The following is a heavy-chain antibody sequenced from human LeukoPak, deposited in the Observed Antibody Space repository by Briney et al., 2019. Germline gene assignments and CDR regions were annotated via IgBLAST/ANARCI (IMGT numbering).Heavy chain of an antibody. J-gene: IGHJ4*02. Sequence: ASVKVSCKASGYTFTSYGISWVRQAPGQGLEWMGWISAYNGNTNYAQKLQGRVTMTTDTSTSTAYMELRSLRSDDTAVYYCAREYSSSSGCQFHDDYWGQGTLVTVSS. CDR2: ISAYNGNT. CDR1: GYTFTSYG. CDR3: AREYSSSSGCQFHDDY. D-gene: IGHD6-6*01. V-gene: IGHV1-18*01.